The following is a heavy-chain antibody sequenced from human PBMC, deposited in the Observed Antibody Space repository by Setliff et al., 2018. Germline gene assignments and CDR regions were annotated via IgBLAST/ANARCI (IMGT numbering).Heavy chain of an antibody. CDR3: ARDVRVASSSWFKSAFDI. V-gene: IGHV4-61*02. CDR2: IYTSGST. J-gene: IGHJ3*02. D-gene: IGHD6-13*01. Sequence: SETLSLTCTVSGGSISSGSYYWSWIRQPAGKGLEWIGRIYTSGSTNYNPSLKSRVTISVDTSKNQFSLKLSSVTAADTAVYYCARDVRVASSSWFKSAFDIWGQGTMGT. CDR1: GGSISSGSYY.